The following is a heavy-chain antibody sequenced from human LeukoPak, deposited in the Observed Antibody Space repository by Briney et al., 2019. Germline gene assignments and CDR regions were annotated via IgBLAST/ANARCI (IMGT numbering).Heavy chain of an antibody. V-gene: IGHV3-30*04. CDR3: AKDERTGATVTALDC. CDR2: ISYDGSNK. D-gene: IGHD4-17*01. Sequence: GGSLRLSCAASGFTFSSYAMHWVRQAPGKGLEWVAVISYDGSNKYYADSVKGRFTISRDNSKNTLYLQMNSLRAEDTAVYYCAKDERTGATVTALDCWGQGTLVTVSS. J-gene: IGHJ4*02. CDR1: GFTFSSYA.